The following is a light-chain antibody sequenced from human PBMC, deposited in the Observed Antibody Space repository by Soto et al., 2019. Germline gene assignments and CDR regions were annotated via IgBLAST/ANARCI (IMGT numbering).Light chain of an antibody. V-gene: IGLV1-36*01. CDR1: NVGNKP. Sequence: QSVLTQPPSVSEAPGQRATISCSGSNVGNKPVNWYQQLPGKAPKLLLYYDDMLSSGVSDRFSGSKSGTSASLAISGLQNDDEGDYYCAIWDDSVDGWVFGGGTKLTVL. CDR3: AIWDDSVDGWV. J-gene: IGLJ3*02. CDR2: YDD.